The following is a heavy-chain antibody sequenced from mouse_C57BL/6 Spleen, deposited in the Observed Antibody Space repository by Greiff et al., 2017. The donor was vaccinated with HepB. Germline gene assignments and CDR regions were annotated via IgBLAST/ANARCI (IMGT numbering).Heavy chain of an antibody. CDR3: TTWRWDAYFDY. CDR2: IDPENGDT. Sequence: EVQLQQSGAELVRPGALVKLSCTASGFNIKDDYMHWVKQRPEQGLEWIGWIDPENGDTEYASKFQGKATITADTSSNTAYLQLSSLTSEDTAVYYCTTWRWDAYFDYWGQGTTLTVSS. J-gene: IGHJ2*01. D-gene: IGHD4-1*01. V-gene: IGHV14-4*01. CDR1: GFNIKDDY.